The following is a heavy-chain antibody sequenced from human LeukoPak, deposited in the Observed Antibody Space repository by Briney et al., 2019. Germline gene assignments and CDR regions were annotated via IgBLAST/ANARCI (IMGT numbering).Heavy chain of an antibody. CDR1: GYTFINYG. CDR2: ISAYNGNT. Sequence: GASMKVSCKASGYTFINYGFSWVRQAPGQGLERMGWISAYNGNTNYLQKFQGRVAMTTDTSTNTVYMELRSLRSDDTAVYYCARVSTNSRVAGYDPQWYFDLWGRGTPVTVSP. J-gene: IGHJ2*01. CDR3: ARVSTNSRVAGYDPQWYFDL. D-gene: IGHD5-12*01. V-gene: IGHV1-18*04.